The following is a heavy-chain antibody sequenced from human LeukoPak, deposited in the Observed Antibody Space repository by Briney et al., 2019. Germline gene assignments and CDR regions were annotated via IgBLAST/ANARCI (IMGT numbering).Heavy chain of an antibody. V-gene: IGHV1-8*03. CDR1: GYTFTSYD. CDR3: ARVYEDTIFGVTFDP. J-gene: IGHJ5*02. Sequence: ASVKVSCKASGYTFTSYDINWVRQATGQGLEWMGWMNPNSGNTGYARKFQGRVTITRNTSISTAYMELSSLRSEDTAVYYCARVYEDTIFGVTFDPWGQGTLVTVSS. CDR2: MNPNSGNT. D-gene: IGHD3-3*01.